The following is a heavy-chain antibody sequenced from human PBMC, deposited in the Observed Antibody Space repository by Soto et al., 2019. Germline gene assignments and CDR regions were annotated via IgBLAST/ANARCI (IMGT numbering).Heavy chain of an antibody. J-gene: IGHJ4*02. Sequence: GESLKISCAASGFTFSSYSMNWVRQAPGKGLEWVSSISSSSYIYYADSVKGRFTISRDNAKNSLYLQMNSLRAEDTAVYYCARDSNIAVAGPYGPDYWGQGTLVTVSS. D-gene: IGHD6-19*01. CDR2: ISSSSYI. V-gene: IGHV3-21*01. CDR3: ARDSNIAVAGPYGPDY. CDR1: GFTFSSYS.